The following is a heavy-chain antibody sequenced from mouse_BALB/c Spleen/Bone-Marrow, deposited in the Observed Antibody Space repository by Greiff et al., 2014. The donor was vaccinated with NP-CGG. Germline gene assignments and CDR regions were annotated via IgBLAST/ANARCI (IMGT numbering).Heavy chain of an antibody. Sequence: EVKVVESGGDLVKPGGSLKLSYAASGFTFSSYGMSWGRQTPDKRLEWVATISSGGSNTYYPDSVKGRFTISRDNAKNTLYLQMSSLKSEDTAMYYCARHQRYYAMDYWGQGTSVTVSS. J-gene: IGHJ4*01. CDR1: GFTFSSYG. CDR2: ISSGGSNT. V-gene: IGHV5-6*01. CDR3: ARHQRYYAMDY.